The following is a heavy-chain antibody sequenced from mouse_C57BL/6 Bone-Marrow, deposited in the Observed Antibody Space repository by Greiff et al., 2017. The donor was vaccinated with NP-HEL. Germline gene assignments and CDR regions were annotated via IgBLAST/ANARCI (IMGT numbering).Heavy chain of an antibody. D-gene: IGHD1-1*01. J-gene: IGHJ2*01. V-gene: IGHV1-61*01. Sequence: QVQLQQPGAELVRPGSSVKLSCKASGYTFTSYWMDWVKQRPGQGLEWIGNIYPSDSETHYNQKFKDKATLTVDKSSSTAYMQLSSLTSEDSAVYYCARHYGSSCYFDYWGQGTTLTVSS. CDR3: ARHYGSSCYFDY. CDR1: GYTFTSYW. CDR2: IYPSDSET.